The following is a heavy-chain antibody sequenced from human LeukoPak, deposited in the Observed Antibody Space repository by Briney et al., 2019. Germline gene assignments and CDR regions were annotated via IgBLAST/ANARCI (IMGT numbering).Heavy chain of an antibody. CDR2: ISYDGGNK. J-gene: IGHJ3*02. CDR1: GFTFTNNA. Sequence: GSLRLSCAASGFTFTNNAMHWVRQAPGKGLEWVAIISYDGGNKYHADSVKGRFTISRDNSKNTLYLQMNSLRAEDTAVYYCAKSSSGWYDAFDIWGQGTMVTVSS. D-gene: IGHD6-19*01. CDR3: AKSSSGWYDAFDI. V-gene: IGHV3-30*18.